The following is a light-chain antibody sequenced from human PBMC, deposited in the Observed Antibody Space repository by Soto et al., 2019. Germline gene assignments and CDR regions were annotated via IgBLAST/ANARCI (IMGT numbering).Light chain of an antibody. CDR2: EVT. V-gene: IGLV2-14*01. CDR1: NTDVGGYNY. J-gene: IGLJ1*01. CDR3: SSYTTSSTRV. Sequence: QSALTQPASVSGSPGQSITVSCTGTNTDVGGYNYVSWYQHRPGKAPRLMIYEVTNRPSGVSNRFSGSKSGNTASLTISGLQAEDEADYYCSSYTTSSTRVFGTGTKVTVL.